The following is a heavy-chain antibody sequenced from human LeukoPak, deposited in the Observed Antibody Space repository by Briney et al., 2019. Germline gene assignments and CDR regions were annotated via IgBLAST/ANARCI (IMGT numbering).Heavy chain of an antibody. D-gene: IGHD6-25*01. CDR1: GGSISSGSYY. J-gene: IGHJ6*03. CDR3: ARDTPSGYYYYYMDV. CDR2: IYTSGST. V-gene: IGHV4-61*02. Sequence: SQTLSLTCTVSGGSISSGSYYWSWIRQPAGKGLEWIGRIYTSGSTNYNPSLKSRVTISVDTSKNQFSLELSSVTAADTAVYYCARDTPSGYYYYYMDVWGKGTTVTVSS.